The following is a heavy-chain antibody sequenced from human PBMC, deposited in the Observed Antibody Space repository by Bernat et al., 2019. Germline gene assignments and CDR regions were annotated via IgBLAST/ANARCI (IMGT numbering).Heavy chain of an antibody. CDR2: IRSKAYGGTT. V-gene: IGHV3-49*04. Sequence: EVELVESGGGLAQPGRSLRLSCKASGFTFGDYPMSWVRQAPGKGLEWVGFIRSKAYGGTTEYAASVKGRFTISSDDSKSIAYLQMNSLRSEDTAVYYCTTDYTGWYTFDFWGQGTLVTVSS. CDR1: GFTFGDYP. D-gene: IGHD3-16*01. CDR3: TTDYTGWYTFDF. J-gene: IGHJ4*02.